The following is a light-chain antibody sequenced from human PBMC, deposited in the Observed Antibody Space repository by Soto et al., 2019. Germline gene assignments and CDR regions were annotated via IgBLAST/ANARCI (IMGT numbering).Light chain of an antibody. V-gene: IGKV1-5*01. CDR2: DAS. J-gene: IGKJ4*01. Sequence: DLQITQSPSTLSASVGDRVTMTCRASQSISSWLAWYQQKPGKAPKLLIYDASSLESGVPSRFSGSGSGTEFTLTISSLQPDDFATYYCQQYNSFPLTFGGGTKVDIK. CDR1: QSISSW. CDR3: QQYNSFPLT.